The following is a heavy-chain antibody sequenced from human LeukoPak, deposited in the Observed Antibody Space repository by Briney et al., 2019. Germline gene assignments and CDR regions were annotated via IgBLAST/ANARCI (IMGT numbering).Heavy chain of an antibody. CDR3: ARSYKMATIEDY. CDR2: IKQDASEK. D-gene: IGHD5-24*01. CDR1: GFTLSSYW. J-gene: IGHJ4*02. Sequence: GGSLRLSCAASGFTLSSYWMSWVRQAPGKGLEWVANIKQDASEKYYVDSVKGRFTISRDNTKNSLYLQMNSLRAEDTAVYYCARSYKMATIEDYWGQGTLVTVSS. V-gene: IGHV3-7*01.